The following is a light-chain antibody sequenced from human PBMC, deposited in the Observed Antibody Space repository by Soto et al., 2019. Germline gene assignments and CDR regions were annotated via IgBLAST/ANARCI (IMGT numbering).Light chain of an antibody. CDR2: NNN. CDR1: SSNIGRNI. Sequence: QPVLTQPPSASETPGQRVTISCSGSSSNIGRNIVNWYQQFPGTAPKLLIYNNNQRPSGVPDRFSGSKSGTSASLAISGLQSEDEADYYCAAWDDSLSGYVFGTGTKLTVL. V-gene: IGLV1-44*01. CDR3: AAWDDSLSGYV. J-gene: IGLJ1*01.